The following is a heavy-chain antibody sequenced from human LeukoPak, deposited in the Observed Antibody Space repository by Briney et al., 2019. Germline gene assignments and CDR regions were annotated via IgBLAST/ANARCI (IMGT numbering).Heavy chain of an antibody. D-gene: IGHD2-8*01. CDR3: AREFDIVLKGVMDV. Sequence: PGGSLRLSCAASGFTFSSYAMSWVRQAPGKGLEWVSAISGSGGSTYYADSVKGRVTISRDNSKNKLYLQMNSLRAEDTAVYYCAREFDIVLKGVMDVWGQGTTVTVSS. CDR1: GFTFSSYA. J-gene: IGHJ6*02. CDR2: ISGSGGST. V-gene: IGHV3-23*01.